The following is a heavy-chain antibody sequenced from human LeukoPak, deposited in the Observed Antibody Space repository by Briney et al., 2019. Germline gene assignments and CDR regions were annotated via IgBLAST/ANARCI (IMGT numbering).Heavy chain of an antibody. V-gene: IGHV4-59*01. CDR1: GGSISSYY. J-gene: IGHJ5*02. Sequence: SETLSLTCTVSGGSISSYYWSWIRQPPGKGLEWIGYIYYSGSTNHNPSLKSRVTISVDTSKNQFSLKLSSVTAADTAVYYCARGVVVAATPGWFDPWGQGTLVTVSS. CDR2: IYYSGST. CDR3: ARGVVVAATPGWFDP. D-gene: IGHD2-15*01.